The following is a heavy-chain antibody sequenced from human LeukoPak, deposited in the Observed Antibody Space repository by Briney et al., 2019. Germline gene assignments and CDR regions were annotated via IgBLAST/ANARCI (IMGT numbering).Heavy chain of an antibody. CDR3: ARAHSRENMPTANTGCWFDP. D-gene: IGHD5-18*01. V-gene: IGHV1-8*01. J-gene: IGHJ5*02. Sequence: ASVKVSCKASGYSFINYDIHWVRQAAGQGLEWMGWMNPNSGNTGYTQKFQGRVTMTRDTSVSTAYMELRSLRYEDTAIYYCARAHSRENMPTANTGCWFDPWGPGNLVTVSS. CDR1: GYSFINYD. CDR2: MNPNSGNT.